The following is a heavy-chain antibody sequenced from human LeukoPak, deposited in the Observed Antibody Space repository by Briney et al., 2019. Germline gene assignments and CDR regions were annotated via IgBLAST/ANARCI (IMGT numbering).Heavy chain of an antibody. J-gene: IGHJ4*02. CDR2: ISWNSGSI. Sequence: GGPLRLSCAASGFTFDDYAMHWVRQAPGKGLEWVSGISWNSGSIGYADSVKGRFTISRDNAKNSLYLQMNSLRAEDTALYYCAKDSSYSNNGAFDYWGQGTLVTVSS. D-gene: IGHD4-11*01. CDR3: AKDSSYSNNGAFDY. V-gene: IGHV3-9*01. CDR1: GFTFDDYA.